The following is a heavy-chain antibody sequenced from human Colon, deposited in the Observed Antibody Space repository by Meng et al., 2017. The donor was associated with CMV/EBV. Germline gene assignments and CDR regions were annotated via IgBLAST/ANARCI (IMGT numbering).Heavy chain of an antibody. CDR3: ARDSNLSGLAY. D-gene: IGHD3-10*01. CDR2: VYISGNT. J-gene: IGHJ4*02. CDR1: GASITIYY. V-gene: IGHV4-4*07. Sequence: QVPVRWSGPGLVKPLETRSLTCTVSGASITIYYWSWIRQPAGKGLEWIGRVYISGNTNYNPSLKSRVTMSIDTSKNQLSLNIRSVTAADTAVYYCARDSNLSGLAYWGQGTLVTVSS.